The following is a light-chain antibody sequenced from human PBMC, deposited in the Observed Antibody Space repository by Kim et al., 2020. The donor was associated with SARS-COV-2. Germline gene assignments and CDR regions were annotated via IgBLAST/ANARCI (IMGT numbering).Light chain of an antibody. J-gene: IGKJ1*01. Sequence: DIQMTQSPSTLSASVGDRVTITCRASQSIDSWLAWYQQKPGQAPKLLIYKASRLHSGVPSRFSVSGSGTEFTLTINGLQPDDFAMYFCQQYETYWTFGLGTKVDIK. CDR2: KAS. V-gene: IGKV1-5*03. CDR3: QQYETYWT. CDR1: QSIDSW.